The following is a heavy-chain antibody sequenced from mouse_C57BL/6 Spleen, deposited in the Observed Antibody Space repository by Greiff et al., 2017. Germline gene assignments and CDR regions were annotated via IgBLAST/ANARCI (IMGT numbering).Heavy chain of an antibody. CDR1: GYAFSSYW. CDR3: ARYYSNYDYAMDY. D-gene: IGHD2-5*01. CDR2: IYPGDGDT. V-gene: IGHV1-80*01. Sequence: QVQLQQSGAELVKPGASVKISCKASGYAFSSYWMNWVKQRPGKGLEWIGQIYPGDGDTTYNGTFKGKATLTADKSSSTAYLQLSSLTSEDAAVYFCARYYSNYDYAMDYWGQGTSVTVSS. J-gene: IGHJ4*01.